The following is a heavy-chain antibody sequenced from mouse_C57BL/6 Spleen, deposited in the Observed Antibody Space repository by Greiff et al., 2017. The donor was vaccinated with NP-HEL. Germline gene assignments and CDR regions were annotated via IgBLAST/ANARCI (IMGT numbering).Heavy chain of an antibody. CDR1: GYAFSSSW. V-gene: IGHV1-82*01. D-gene: IGHD1-1*01. Sequence: QVHVKQSGPELVKPGASVKISCKASGYAFSSSWMNWVKQRPGKGLEWIGRIYPGDGDTNYNGKFKGKATLTADKSSSTAYMQLSSLTSEDSAVYFCARLDYGFAYWGQGTLVTVSA. CDR3: ARLDYGFAY. CDR2: IYPGDGDT. J-gene: IGHJ3*01.